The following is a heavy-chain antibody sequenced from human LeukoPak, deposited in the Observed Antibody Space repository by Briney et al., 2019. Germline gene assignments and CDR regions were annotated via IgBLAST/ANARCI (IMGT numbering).Heavy chain of an antibody. CDR3: ARRGYNYGSEIDY. V-gene: IGHV4-39*02. CDR1: GGSISSSGYF. J-gene: IGHJ4*02. D-gene: IGHD5-18*01. Sequence: SETLSLTCTASGGSISSSGYFWVWIRQPPGKGLEWIGNIYYSGSTYSSPSLKSRVTLSVDTSKNHFSLKLTSVTAADTAIYYCARRGYNYGSEIDYWGQGTLVTVSS. CDR2: IYYSGST.